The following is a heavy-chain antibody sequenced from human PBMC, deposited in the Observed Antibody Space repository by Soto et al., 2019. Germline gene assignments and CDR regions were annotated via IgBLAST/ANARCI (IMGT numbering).Heavy chain of an antibody. D-gene: IGHD6-19*01. CDR3: ARDLGSGPPLAYYYYGMDV. V-gene: IGHV1-3*01. CDR2: INAGNGNT. Sequence: EASVKVSCKASGGTFSSYAISWVRQAPGQGLEWMGWINAGNGNTKYSQKFQGRVTITRDTSASTAYMELSSLRSEDTAVYYCARDLGSGPPLAYYYYGMDVWGQGTTVTVSS. J-gene: IGHJ6*02. CDR1: GGTFSSYA.